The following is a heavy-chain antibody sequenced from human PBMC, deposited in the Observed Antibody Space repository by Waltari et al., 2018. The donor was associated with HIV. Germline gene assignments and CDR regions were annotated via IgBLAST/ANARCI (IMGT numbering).Heavy chain of an antibody. Sequence: QLQLQESGPGLVKPSETLSLTCTVSGGSISSSSYYWGWIRQPPGKGLEWIGSIYYSGSTYYNPSLKSRVTISVDTSKNQFSLKLSSVTAADTAVYYCARERRPDAFDIWAKGQWSPSLQ. CDR3: ARERRPDAFDI. J-gene: IGHJ3*02. V-gene: IGHV4-39*02. CDR2: IYYSGST. CDR1: GGSISSSSYY.